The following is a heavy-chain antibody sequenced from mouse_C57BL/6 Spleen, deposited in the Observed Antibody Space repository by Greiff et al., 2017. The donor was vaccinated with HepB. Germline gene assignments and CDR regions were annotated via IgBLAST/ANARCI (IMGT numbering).Heavy chain of an antibody. CDR3: EREEYYESSYWAWFAY. CDR1: GYTFTSYG. Sequence: QVQLQQSGAELARPGASVKLSCKASGYTFTSYGISWVKQRTGQGLEWIGEIYPRSGNTYYNEKFKGKATLTADKSSSTAYMELRSLTSEDSAVYFCEREEYYESSYWAWFAYWGQGTLVTVSA. V-gene: IGHV1-81*01. CDR2: IYPRSGNT. J-gene: IGHJ3*01. D-gene: IGHD1-1*01.